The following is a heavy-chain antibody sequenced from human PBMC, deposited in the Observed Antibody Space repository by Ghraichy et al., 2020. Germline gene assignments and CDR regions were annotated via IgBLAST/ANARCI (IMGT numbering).Heavy chain of an antibody. Sequence: KVSCKASGYTLTSYAMHWVRQAPGQGLEWMGWINTANGNTIYSPKFKGRVTLTRDTSASTVYMELSSLRSEDTAVYYCARALSLIPTTFWFDPWGQGTLVTVSS. CDR1: GYTLTSYA. J-gene: IGHJ5*02. CDR2: INTANGNT. V-gene: IGHV1-3*04. CDR3: ARALSLIPTTFWFDP. D-gene: IGHD2/OR15-2a*01.